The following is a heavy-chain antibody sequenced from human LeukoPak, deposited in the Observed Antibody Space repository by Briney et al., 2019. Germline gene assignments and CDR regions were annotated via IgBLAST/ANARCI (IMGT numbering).Heavy chain of an antibody. V-gene: IGHV3-23*01. D-gene: IGHD2-2*01. Sequence: GGSLRLSCAASGFAFSSYAMSWVRQAPGKGLEWVSAISGSGGSTYYADSVKGRFTISRDNSKNTLYLQMNSLRAEDTAVHYCAKDAPVNIVVVPAADSWGQGTLVTVSS. CDR1: GFAFSSYA. CDR2: ISGSGGST. J-gene: IGHJ4*02. CDR3: AKDAPVNIVVVPAADS.